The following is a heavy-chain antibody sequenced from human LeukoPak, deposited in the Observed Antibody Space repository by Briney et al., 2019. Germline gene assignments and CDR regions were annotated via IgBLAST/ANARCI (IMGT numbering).Heavy chain of an antibody. CDR3: ARRVRDDYNNDAFDI. J-gene: IGHJ3*02. V-gene: IGHV5-51*01. D-gene: IGHD5-24*01. CDR2: LYPGNFDT. CDR1: AYSFTNHC. Sequence: GESLKISCKGSAYSFTNHCIGWVRQMPGRGLEWMGILYPGNFDTRYNPSFQGQGTISADKSISTAYLQRSSLKASDTAIYYCARRVRDDYNNDAFDIWGQGTMVTVSS.